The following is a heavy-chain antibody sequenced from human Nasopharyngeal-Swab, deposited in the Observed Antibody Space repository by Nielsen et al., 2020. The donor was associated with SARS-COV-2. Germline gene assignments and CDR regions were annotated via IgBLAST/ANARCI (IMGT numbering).Heavy chain of an antibody. CDR2: IYHSGST. CDR1: GGSISSYY. D-gene: IGHD4-23*01. V-gene: IGHV4-38-2*02. J-gene: IGHJ6*03. CDR3: ARLEPLGSIGTVVPYYYYYMDV. Sequence: SETLSLTCTVSGGSISSYYWGWIRQPPGKGLEWIGSIYHSGSTYYNPSLKSRVTISVDTSKNQFSLKLSSVTAADTAVYYCARLEPLGSIGTVVPYYYYYMDVWGKGTTVTVSS.